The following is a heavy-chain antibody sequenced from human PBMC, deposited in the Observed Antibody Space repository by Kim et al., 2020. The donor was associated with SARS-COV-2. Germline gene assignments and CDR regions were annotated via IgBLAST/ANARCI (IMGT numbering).Heavy chain of an antibody. CDR3: ARSARDAFDI. CDR2: K. J-gene: IGHJ3*02. Sequence: KIYVDSVRGRFSISRDNAKDSVFLQMNSLGVEDTAVYYCARSARDAFDIWGQGTVVTVSS. V-gene: IGHV3-7*01. D-gene: IGHD2-15*01.